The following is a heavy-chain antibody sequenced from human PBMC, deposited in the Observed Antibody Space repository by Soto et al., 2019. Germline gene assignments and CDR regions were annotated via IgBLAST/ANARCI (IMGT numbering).Heavy chain of an antibody. CDR2: ISAYNGNT. CDR3: AGDDAQNCNGDSCYSDAVDY. V-gene: IGHV1-18*01. D-gene: IGHD2-15*01. J-gene: IGHJ4*02. CDR1: GYTFTSYG. Sequence: QVQLVQSGAEVKKPGASVKVSCKASGYTFTSYGISWVRQAPGQGLEWMGWISAYNGNTNYAQKLQGRVTMTTDTSTSTAYMELRRLRSDDTAVDYCAGDDAQNCNGDSCYSDAVDYWGQGTLVAVSS.